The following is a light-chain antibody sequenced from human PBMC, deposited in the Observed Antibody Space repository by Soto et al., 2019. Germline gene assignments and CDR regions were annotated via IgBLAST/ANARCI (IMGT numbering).Light chain of an antibody. Sequence: QSVLTQPASVSGSPGQSITISCTATSSDVGGYNYVSWYQQHPGKAPKLMIYEVSNRPSGVSNRFSGSKSGNTASLTISGLQAEDEADYHCSSYTSSSTWVFGGGTQLTVL. CDR2: EVS. V-gene: IGLV2-14*01. J-gene: IGLJ3*02. CDR1: SSDVGGYNY. CDR3: SSYTSSSTWV.